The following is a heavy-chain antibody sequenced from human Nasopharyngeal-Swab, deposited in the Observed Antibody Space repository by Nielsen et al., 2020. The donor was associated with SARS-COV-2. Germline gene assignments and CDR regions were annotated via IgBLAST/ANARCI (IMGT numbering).Heavy chain of an antibody. D-gene: IGHD6-19*01. CDR2: ISGSGVST. CDR3: AKKGQQWLADDAFDT. CDR1: GFTSSSYA. J-gene: IGHJ3*02. V-gene: IGHV3-23*02. Sequence: GESLKISCATSGFTSSSYAMGWVRQAPGKGLEWVSVISGSGVSTYYGDSVKGRFAISRDNSKNRLYLQMNSLKVEDTAIYYCAKKGQQWLADDAFDTWGQGTLVSISS.